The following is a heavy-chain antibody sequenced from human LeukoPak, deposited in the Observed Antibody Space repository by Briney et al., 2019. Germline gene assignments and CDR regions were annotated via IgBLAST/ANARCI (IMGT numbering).Heavy chain of an antibody. CDR3: ARDSRQWPDY. D-gene: IGHD6-19*01. CDR2: IWYDGSNK. V-gene: IGHV3-33*01. Sequence: PGRSLRLSCAASGFTFSSYGMHWVRQAPGKGLEWVAVIWYDGSNKYYADSVKGRFTISRDNSKNTLYLRMNSLRAEDTAVYYCARDSRQWPDYWGQGTLVTVSS. CDR1: GFTFSSYG. J-gene: IGHJ4*02.